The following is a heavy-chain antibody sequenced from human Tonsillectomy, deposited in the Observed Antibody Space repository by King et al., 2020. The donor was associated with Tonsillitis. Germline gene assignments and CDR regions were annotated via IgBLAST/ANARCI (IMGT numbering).Heavy chain of an antibody. Sequence: VQLVESGGGLVKPGGSLRLSCAASGFIFTDYYMSWIRQAPGKGLEWVSYISTSDGTNYADSVKGRFTIYRDNVQKSMYLQMNSLRVEDTAVYYCARLISLAGTALDYWGQGILVTVSS. V-gene: IGHV3-11*01. CDR1: GFIFTDYY. D-gene: IGHD6-19*01. J-gene: IGHJ4*02. CDR3: ARLISLAGTALDY. CDR2: ISTSDGT.